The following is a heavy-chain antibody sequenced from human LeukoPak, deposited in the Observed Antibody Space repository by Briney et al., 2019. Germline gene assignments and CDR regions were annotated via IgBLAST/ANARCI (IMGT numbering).Heavy chain of an antibody. V-gene: IGHV4-31*03. D-gene: IGHD6-13*01. CDR1: GDSISSGGYY. CDR2: IYHSGST. Sequence: SQTLSLTCTVSGDSISSGGYYWSWIRQHPGKGLEWIGYIYHSGSTYYNPSPKSRATISVDTSKNQFSLKLTSVFAADTAVYYCARAAIAVAGTGRWFDPWGQGTLVTVSS. J-gene: IGHJ5*02. CDR3: ARAAIAVAGTGRWFDP.